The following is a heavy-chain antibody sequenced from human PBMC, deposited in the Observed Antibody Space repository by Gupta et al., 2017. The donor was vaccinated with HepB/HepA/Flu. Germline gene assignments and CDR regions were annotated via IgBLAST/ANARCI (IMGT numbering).Heavy chain of an antibody. V-gene: IGHV1-8*03. CDR2: MNPNSGNT. J-gene: IGHJ6*03. Sequence: QVQLVQSGAEVKKPGASVKVSCKASGYTFTSYDINWVRQATGQGLEWMGWMNPNSGNTGYAQKFQGRVTITRNTSISTAYMELSSLRSEDTAVYYCARGYDTKDRYYDFWSGYSYYMDVWGKGTTVTVSS. D-gene: IGHD3-3*01. CDR1: GYTFTSYD. CDR3: ARGYDTKDRYYDFWSGYSYYMDV.